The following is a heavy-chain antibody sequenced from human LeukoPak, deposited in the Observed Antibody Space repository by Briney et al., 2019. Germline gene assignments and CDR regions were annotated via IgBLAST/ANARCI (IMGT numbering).Heavy chain of an antibody. CDR1: GYTFTGYY. Sequence: GASVKVSCKASGYTFTGYYMHWVRQAPGQGLEWMGRINPNSGGTNYAQKFQGRVTMTRDTSINTAYMELSRLRSDDTAVYYCARDTRYCSSTSCYSYYYYMDVWGKGTTVTVSS. D-gene: IGHD2-2*01. CDR2: INPNSGGT. J-gene: IGHJ6*03. V-gene: IGHV1-2*02. CDR3: ARDTRYCSSTSCYSYYYYMDV.